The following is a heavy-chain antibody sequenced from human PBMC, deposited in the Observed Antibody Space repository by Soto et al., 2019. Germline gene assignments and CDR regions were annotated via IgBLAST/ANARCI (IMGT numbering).Heavy chain of an antibody. CDR2: ISSSSDYI. CDR1: GFTFSVYD. Sequence: PGGSLRLSCAASGFTFSVYDMIWVRQAPGKGLEWVSSISSSSDYIYYVDSLKGRFTISRDNAKNSLYLQMHSLRAEDTAVYYCARYLSGTYIPFDFWGQGTLVTVSS. D-gene: IGHD1-26*01. CDR3: ARYLSGTYIPFDF. V-gene: IGHV3-21*01. J-gene: IGHJ3*01.